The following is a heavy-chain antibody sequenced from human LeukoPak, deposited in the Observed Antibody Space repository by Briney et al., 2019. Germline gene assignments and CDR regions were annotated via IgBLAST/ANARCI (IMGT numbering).Heavy chain of an antibody. Sequence: HPGGSLRLSCAASGFTFSGYWMHWVRQVPGKGLVWVSRIKGDGSSTTYADSVKGRFTISRDNAKNTLYLQMNSLRAEDTAVYYCARDRGYSFDYWGQGTLVTVSS. CDR1: GFTFSGYW. CDR2: IKGDGSST. V-gene: IGHV3-74*01. J-gene: IGHJ4*02. CDR3: ARDRGYSFDY.